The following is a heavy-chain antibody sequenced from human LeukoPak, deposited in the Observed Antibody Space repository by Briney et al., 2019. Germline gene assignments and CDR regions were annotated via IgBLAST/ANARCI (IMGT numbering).Heavy chain of an antibody. J-gene: IGHJ6*02. D-gene: IGHD2-2*01. Sequence: GASVKVSCTPSGYTFTGYYMHWVRQAPGQGLEWIGRINPNSGGTNYAQKFQGRVTMTRDTSISTAYMELGRLRSDDTAVYYCAREEVVVPAAIWEYYYYGMVVWGQGTTVTVSS. CDR3: AREEVVVPAAIWEYYYYGMVV. V-gene: IGHV1-2*06. CDR2: INPNSGGT. CDR1: GYTFTGYY.